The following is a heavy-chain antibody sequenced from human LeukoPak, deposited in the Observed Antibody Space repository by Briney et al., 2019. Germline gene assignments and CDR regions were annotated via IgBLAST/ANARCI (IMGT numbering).Heavy chain of an antibody. CDR1: GGSISSYY. CDR3: ARAGITIFGVVIMPDPFDI. J-gene: IGHJ3*02. V-gene: IGHV4-59*01. Sequence: SETLSLTCTVSGGSISSYYWSWIRQPPGKGLEWIGYIYYSGSTNYNPSLKSRVTISVDTSKNQFSLKLSSVTAADTAVYYCARAGITIFGVVIMPDPFDIWGQGTMVTVSS. CDR2: IYYSGST. D-gene: IGHD3-3*01.